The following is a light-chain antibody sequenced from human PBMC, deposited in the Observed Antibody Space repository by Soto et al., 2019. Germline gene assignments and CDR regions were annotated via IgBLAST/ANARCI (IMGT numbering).Light chain of an antibody. V-gene: IGKV3-20*01. CDR1: QSVPSSY. Sequence: EIVLPQSHGTMSLSPGESGTLSRRASQSVPSSYLAWYQLKPGQVHRLLIYGASSRAIGIPDRFSGSGSGTDFTLTISRLDPEEFAVYFCQQYGSSPRTFGQGTKVDIK. CDR2: GAS. J-gene: IGKJ1*01. CDR3: QQYGSSPRT.